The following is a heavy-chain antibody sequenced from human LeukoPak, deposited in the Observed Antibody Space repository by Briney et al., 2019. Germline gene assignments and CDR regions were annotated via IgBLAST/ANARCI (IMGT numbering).Heavy chain of an antibody. CDR2: ISAYNGNT. Sequence: ASVKVSCKASGYTFTGYYMHWVRQAPGQGLEWMGWISAYNGNTNYAQKLQGRVTMTTDTSTSTAYMELRSLRSDDTAVYYCARVGSGSYYTYYYGMDVWGQGTTVTVSS. V-gene: IGHV1-18*04. J-gene: IGHJ6*02. CDR3: ARVGSGSYYTYYYGMDV. D-gene: IGHD3-10*01. CDR1: GYTFTGYY.